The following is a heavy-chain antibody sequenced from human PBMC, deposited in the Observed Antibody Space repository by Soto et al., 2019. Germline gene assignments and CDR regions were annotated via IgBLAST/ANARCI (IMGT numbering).Heavy chain of an antibody. Sequence: QVQLQESGPGLVKPSETLSLTCTVSGGSVSNGSYYWSWIRQPPGKGMEWLGDIYYSGSTNYNPSLQGRVPIAVDTAKNRFSLKLSSVTAADTAVYYCARATKGEDVARRRGRGRKGYFDLWGRGTLVTVSS. D-gene: IGHD1-26*01. CDR3: ARATKGEDVARRRGRGRKGYFDL. CDR2: IYYSGST. V-gene: IGHV4-61*01. J-gene: IGHJ2*01. CDR1: GGSVSNGSYY.